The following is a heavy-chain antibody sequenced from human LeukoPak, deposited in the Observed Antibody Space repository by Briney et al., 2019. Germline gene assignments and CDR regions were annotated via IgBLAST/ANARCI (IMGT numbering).Heavy chain of an antibody. CDR3: ARDGRGENWFDP. CDR1: GGTFSSYA. Sequence: SVKVSCKASGGTFSSYAISWVRQAPGQGLEWMGGIIPIFGTANYAQKFQGRVTITADESTSTAYMELSSLRSGDTAVYYCARDGRGENWFDPWGQGTLVTVSS. J-gene: IGHJ5*02. D-gene: IGHD3-10*01. CDR2: IIPIFGTA. V-gene: IGHV1-69*01.